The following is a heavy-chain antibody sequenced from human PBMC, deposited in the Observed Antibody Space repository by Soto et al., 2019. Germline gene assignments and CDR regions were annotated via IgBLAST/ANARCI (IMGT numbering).Heavy chain of an antibody. CDR1: GFTFSSYS. J-gene: IGHJ4*02. CDR2: ISSSSSTI. Sequence: GGSLRLSCAASGFTFSSYSMNWVRQAPGKGLEWVSYISSSSSTIYYADSVKGRFTISRDNAKNSLYLQMNSLRDEDTAVYYCARDSYGSGSYPLSYWGQGTLVTVSS. CDR3: ARDSYGSGSYPLSY. D-gene: IGHD3-10*01. V-gene: IGHV3-48*02.